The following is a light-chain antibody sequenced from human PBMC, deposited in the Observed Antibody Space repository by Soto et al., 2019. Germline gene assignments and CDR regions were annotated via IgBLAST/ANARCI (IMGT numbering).Light chain of an antibody. CDR2: DAS. J-gene: IGKJ5*01. CDR3: QQRSSWPLFT. V-gene: IGKV3-11*01. CDR1: QSVRSY. Sequence: EIVLTQSPGTLSLSPGERATLSCRASQSVRSYLAWYQQKRGQAPRLLIYDASTRATGIPARFSGSGSGTDFTLTISSLEPEDFALYYCQQRSSWPLFTFGQGTRLEI.